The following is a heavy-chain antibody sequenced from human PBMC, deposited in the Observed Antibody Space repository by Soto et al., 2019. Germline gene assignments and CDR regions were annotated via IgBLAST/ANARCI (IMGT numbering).Heavy chain of an antibody. J-gene: IGHJ4*02. CDR1: GFTVSSNY. D-gene: IGHD1-26*01. V-gene: IGHV3-66*01. CDR2: IYSGGST. CDR3: ARESIVGATNTFDY. Sequence: EVQLVESGGGLAQPGESLRLSCAASGFTVSSNYMSWVRQAPGKGLEWVSIIYSGGSTYYADSVKGRFTISRDNSKNTLYLQMHSLRAEDTAVYYCARESIVGATNTFDYWGQGTLVTVSS.